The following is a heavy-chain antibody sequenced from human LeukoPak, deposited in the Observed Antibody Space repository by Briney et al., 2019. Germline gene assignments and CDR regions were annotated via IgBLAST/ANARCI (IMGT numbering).Heavy chain of an antibody. CDR1: GFTFSSYG. CDR3: AKDRVLEGGWYFYYYYGMDV. J-gene: IGHJ6*02. CDR2: ISYDGSNK. Sequence: SGGSLRLSCAASGFTFSSYGMHWVRQAPGKGLEWVAVISYDGSNKYYADSVKGRFTISRDNSKNTLYLQMNSLRAEDTAVYYCAKDRVLEGGWYFYYYYGMDVWGQGTTVTVSS. D-gene: IGHD6-19*01. V-gene: IGHV3-30*18.